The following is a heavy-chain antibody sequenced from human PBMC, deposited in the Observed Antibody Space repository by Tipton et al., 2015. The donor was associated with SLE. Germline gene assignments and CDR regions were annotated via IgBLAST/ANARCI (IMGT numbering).Heavy chain of an antibody. CDR1: GESFSGYY. V-gene: IGHV4-34*01. J-gene: IGHJ4*02. CDR3: VYGDWLGLDY. CDR2: VSHTATA. Sequence: TLSLTCAVYGESFSGYYWSWIRQPPGKGLEWIGSVSHTATADYNPSLTRRVTISIDTSKNQFSLKLSSVTAADTAVYYCVYGDWLGLDYWGQGTLVTVSS. D-gene: IGHD4-17*01.